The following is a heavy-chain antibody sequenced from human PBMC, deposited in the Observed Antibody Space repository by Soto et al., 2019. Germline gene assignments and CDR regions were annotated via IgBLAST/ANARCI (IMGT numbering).Heavy chain of an antibody. J-gene: IGHJ6*02. D-gene: IGHD3-10*01. CDR2: IYYSGGT. CDR3: ARDRGALGMDV. V-gene: IGHV4-31*03. Sequence: SETLSLTCTASGDSSSSGGYYWSWIRQHPGKGLEWIGYIYYSGGTYYNPSLKSRVTISVDTSKNQFSLKLSSMTAADTAVYYCARDRGALGMDVWGQGTTVTVSS. CDR1: GDSSSSGGYY.